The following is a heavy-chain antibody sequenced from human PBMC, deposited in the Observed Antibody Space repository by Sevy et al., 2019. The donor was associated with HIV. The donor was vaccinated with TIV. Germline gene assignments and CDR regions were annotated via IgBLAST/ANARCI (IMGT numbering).Heavy chain of an antibody. D-gene: IGHD3-10*01. CDR3: TSDITNQEDGFGELLTLSYYYYGMDV. V-gene: IGHV3-49*03. CDR2: IRSKAYGGTT. J-gene: IGHJ6*02. CDR1: GFTFGDYA. Sequence: GGSLRLSCTASGFTFGDYAMNWFRQAPGKGLEWVGFIRSKAYGGTTEYAASVKGRFTISRDDSKSIAYLQMNSLKTEDTAVYYCTSDITNQEDGFGELLTLSYYYYGMDVWGQGTTVTVSS.